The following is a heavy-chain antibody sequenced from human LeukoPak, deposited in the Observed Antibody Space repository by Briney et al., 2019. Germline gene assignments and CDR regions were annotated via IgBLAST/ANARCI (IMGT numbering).Heavy chain of an antibody. V-gene: IGHV5-51*01. D-gene: IGHD5-12*01. CDR3: ARRAYSGYEFDY. CDR1: GYSFTTYW. CDR2: IYPDDSDI. Sequence: GESLKISCKGSGYSFTTYWIAWVRQMPGKGPEWMGIIYPDDSDIRYSPSFQGQVTISVDKSISTAYLQWSSLKASDTAMYYCARRAYSGYEFDYWGQGTLVTVSS. J-gene: IGHJ4*02.